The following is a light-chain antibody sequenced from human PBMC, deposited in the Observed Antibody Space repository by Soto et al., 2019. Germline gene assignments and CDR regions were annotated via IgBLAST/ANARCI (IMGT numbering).Light chain of an antibody. Sequence: DIQMTQSPSILSASVGDRVTITCRASQSISSWLAWFQQMPGKAPNLLIYKASNLQSGVPSRFSGSGSGTDFTLPITSVQPDDFATYYCQQYHSYPWTFGQGTRVDVK. CDR1: QSISSW. J-gene: IGKJ1*01. V-gene: IGKV1-5*03. CDR3: QQYHSYPWT. CDR2: KAS.